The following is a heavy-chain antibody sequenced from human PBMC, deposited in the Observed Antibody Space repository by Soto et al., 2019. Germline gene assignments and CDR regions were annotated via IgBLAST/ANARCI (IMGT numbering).Heavy chain of an antibody. V-gene: IGHV5-10-1*01. CDR1: GYSFTSYW. CDR3: ARLPMVPYYGSGSYYIYMDV. Sequence: GESLKISCKGSGYSFTSYWISWVRQMPGKGLEWMGRIDPSDSYTNYSPSFQGHVTISADKSISTAYLQWSSLKASDTAMYYCARLPMVPYYGSGSYYIYMDVWGQGTTVTVSS. D-gene: IGHD3-10*01. CDR2: IDPSDSYT. J-gene: IGHJ6*02.